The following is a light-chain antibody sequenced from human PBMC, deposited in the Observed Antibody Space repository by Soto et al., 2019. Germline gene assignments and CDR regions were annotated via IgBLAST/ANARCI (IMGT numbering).Light chain of an antibody. CDR2: EVS. CDR3: CSYVGNNNFHYV. V-gene: IGLV2-8*01. Sequence: QSALTQPPSASGSPGQSVTISCTVTSSDVGGYKYVSWYQQHPGKAPKLMIYEVSKRPSGVPDRFSGSKSGNTASLTVSGLQAEDEADYYCCSYVGNNNFHYVFGTGTKVTLL. CDR1: SSDVGGYKY. J-gene: IGLJ1*01.